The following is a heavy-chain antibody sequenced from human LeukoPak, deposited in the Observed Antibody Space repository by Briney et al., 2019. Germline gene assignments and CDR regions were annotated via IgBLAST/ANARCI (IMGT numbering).Heavy chain of an antibody. D-gene: IGHD3-22*01. Sequence: PGGSLRLSCAASGFTFSAYWVHWVRQAPGKGLVWVSRINSDGSSTSYADSVKGRFTISRDNAKNTLYLQMNSLRAEDTAVYYCTSKTTDYYDSSSVGGYWGQGTLVTVPS. CDR2: INSDGSST. CDR3: TSKTTDYYDSSSVGGY. CDR1: GFTFSAYW. J-gene: IGHJ1*01. V-gene: IGHV3-74*01.